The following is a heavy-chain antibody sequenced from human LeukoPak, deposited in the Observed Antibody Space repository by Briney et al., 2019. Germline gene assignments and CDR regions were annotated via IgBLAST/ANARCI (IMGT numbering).Heavy chain of an antibody. CDR3: ATIEYCSGGSCYSEAPDY. J-gene: IGHJ4*02. V-gene: IGHV1-69*04. Sequence: SVKVSCEASGYTFTDFGISWVRQAPGQGLEWMGRIIPILGIANYAQKFQGRVTITADKSTSTAYMELSSLRSEDTAVYYCATIEYCSGGSCYSEAPDYWGQGTLVTVSS. CDR2: IIPILGIA. D-gene: IGHD2-15*01. CDR1: GYTFTDFG.